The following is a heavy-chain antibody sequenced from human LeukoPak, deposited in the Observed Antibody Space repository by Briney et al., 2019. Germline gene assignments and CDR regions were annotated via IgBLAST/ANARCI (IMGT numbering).Heavy chain of an antibody. V-gene: IGHV3-66*02. J-gene: IGHJ4*02. Sequence: GGSLRLSCAASGFTFSSYWMSWVRQAPGKGLEWVSVLYSGGDTYYADSVKGRFTISRDISRHTLYLQMNSLRDEDTAVYYCAMSGSYYSAAYWGQGTLVTVSS. CDR1: GFTFSSYW. CDR2: LYSGGDT. D-gene: IGHD1-26*01. CDR3: AMSGSYYSAAY.